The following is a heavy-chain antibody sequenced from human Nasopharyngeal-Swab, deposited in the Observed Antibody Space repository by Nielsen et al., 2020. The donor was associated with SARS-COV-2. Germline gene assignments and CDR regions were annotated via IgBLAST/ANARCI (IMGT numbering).Heavy chain of an antibody. CDR2: INPNSGGT. CDR3: ARGEQQLARTDAFDI. CDR1: GYTFPGYY. V-gene: IGHV1-2*04. Sequence: ASVKVSCKASGYTFPGYYMHWVRQAPGQGLEGLGWINPNSGGTNYAQKFQGWVTMTRDTSISTAYMELSRLRSDDTAVYYCARGEQQLARTDAFDIWGQGTMVTVSS. D-gene: IGHD6-13*01. J-gene: IGHJ3*02.